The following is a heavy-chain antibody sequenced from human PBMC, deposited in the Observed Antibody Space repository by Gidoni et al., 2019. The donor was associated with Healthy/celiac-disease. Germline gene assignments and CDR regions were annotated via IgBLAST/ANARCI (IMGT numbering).Heavy chain of an antibody. CDR1: GGTFSSYA. CDR3: ASRLEYSSSPTNYYYYGMDV. J-gene: IGHJ6*02. CDR2: IIPIFGTA. Sequence: QVQLVQSGAEVKKPGSSVKVSCKASGGTFSSYAISWVRQAPGQGLEWMGGIIPIFGTANYAQKFQGRVTITADESTSTAYMELSSLRSEDTAVYYCASRLEYSSSPTNYYYYGMDVWGQGTTVTVSS. V-gene: IGHV1-69*01. D-gene: IGHD6-6*01.